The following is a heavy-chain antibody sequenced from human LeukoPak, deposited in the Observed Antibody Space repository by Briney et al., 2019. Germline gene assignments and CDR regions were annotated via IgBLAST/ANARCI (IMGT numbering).Heavy chain of an antibody. J-gene: IGHJ4*02. CDR2: IYTSGST. D-gene: IGHD3-10*01. CDR1: GGSISSGSYY. Sequence: PSETLSPTCTVSGGSISSGSYYWSWIRQPAGKGLEWIGRIYTSGSTNYNPSLKSRVTISVDTSKNQFSLKLSSVTAADTAVYYCAREDWAYYYGSGSFHFDYWGQGTLVTVSS. V-gene: IGHV4-61*02. CDR3: AREDWAYYYGSGSFHFDY.